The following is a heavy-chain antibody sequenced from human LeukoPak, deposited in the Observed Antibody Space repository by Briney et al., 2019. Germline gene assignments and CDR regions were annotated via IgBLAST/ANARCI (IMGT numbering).Heavy chain of an antibody. Sequence: GGSLRLSCAASGFTFSSYGMHWVRQAPGKGLEWVAFIRYDGSNKYYADSVKGRFTISRDNSKNTLYLQMNSLRAEDTAVYYCAKDGTYYYGSGRNYYYMDVWGKGTTVTISS. D-gene: IGHD3-10*01. CDR2: IRYDGSNK. J-gene: IGHJ6*03. CDR1: GFTFSSYG. V-gene: IGHV3-30*02. CDR3: AKDGTYYYGSGRNYYYMDV.